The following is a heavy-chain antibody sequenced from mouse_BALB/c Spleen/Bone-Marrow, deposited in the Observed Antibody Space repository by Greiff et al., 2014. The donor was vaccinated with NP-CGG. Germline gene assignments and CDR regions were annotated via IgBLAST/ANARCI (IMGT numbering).Heavy chain of an antibody. CDR1: GFDFSRYW. CDR2: INPGSSTI. CDR3: ASLVYYCDVVFYWYFDV. V-gene: IGHV4-1*02. J-gene: IGHJ1*01. D-gene: IGHD1-1*01. Sequence: VQLQQSGGGLVQPGGSLKLSCAASGFDFSRYWMSWVRQAPGKGLEWIGEINPGSSTINCTPYLKDKFIISRDKAKNTLYMQMSKVRLEDRALYYCASLVYYCDVVFYWYFDVWGAGTTVTVSS.